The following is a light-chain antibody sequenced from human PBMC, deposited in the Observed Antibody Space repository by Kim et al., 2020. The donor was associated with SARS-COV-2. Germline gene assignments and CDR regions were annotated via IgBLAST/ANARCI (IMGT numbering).Light chain of an antibody. CDR1: HGDIGTYDF. Sequence: GHSVTISCTRTHGDIGTYDFVSCYQQVPGTAPKLIIYDVTERPSGVPDRFSGSKSGNTASLTVSGLQAEDEADYYCVSYAGTNIYVFGTGTKVTVL. V-gene: IGLV2-8*01. J-gene: IGLJ1*01. CDR3: VSYAGTNIYV. CDR2: DVT.